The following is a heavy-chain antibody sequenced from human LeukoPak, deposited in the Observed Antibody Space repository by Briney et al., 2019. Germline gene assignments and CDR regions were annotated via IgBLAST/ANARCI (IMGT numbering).Heavy chain of an antibody. CDR2: IYYSGST. CDR3: ARRGWIAVADYFDY. V-gene: IGHV4-39*01. Sequence: SETLSLTCTVSGGSISSSSYYWGWIRQPPGKGLAWIGSIYYSGSTYYNPSLKSRVTISVDTSKNQFSLKLSSVTAADTAVYYCARRGWIAVADYFDYWGQGTLVTVSS. D-gene: IGHD6-19*01. CDR1: GGSISSSSYY. J-gene: IGHJ4*02.